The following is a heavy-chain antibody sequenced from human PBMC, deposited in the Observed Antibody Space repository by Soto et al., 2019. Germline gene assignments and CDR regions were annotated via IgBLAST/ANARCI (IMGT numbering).Heavy chain of an antibody. D-gene: IGHD3-9*01. CDR3: AARRHYDLLTGYYGFDY. CDR2: ISSRSNTI. Sequence: GSLRPSCLAFGXSLNTVTMNWVRRAGEKALEWLSFISSRSNTIYYAESVKGRLTVSRDNAKSSLSLQMNRLRHEDTAVHDCAARRHYDLLTGYYGFDYWGQGSLGTVS. V-gene: IGHV3-48*02. CDR1: GXSLNTVT. J-gene: IGHJ4*02.